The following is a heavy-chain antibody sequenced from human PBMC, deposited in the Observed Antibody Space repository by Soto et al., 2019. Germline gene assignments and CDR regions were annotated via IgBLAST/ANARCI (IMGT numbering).Heavy chain of an antibody. D-gene: IGHD2-15*01. CDR1: GFSVSSKY. CDR3: ARGCGGGSCYSDWDY. V-gene: IGHV3-53*01. Sequence: GGSLRLSCAASGFSVSSKYMSWVRQAPDKGLEWVSVLYTGGTIFYTDSVRGRFTISRNSSNNTLYLQMNSLRAEDTAVYYCARGCGGGSCYSDWDYWGQGTLVTVSS. J-gene: IGHJ4*02. CDR2: LYTGGTI.